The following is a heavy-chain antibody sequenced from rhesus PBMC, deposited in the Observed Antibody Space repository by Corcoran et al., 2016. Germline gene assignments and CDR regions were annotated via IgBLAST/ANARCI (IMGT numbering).Heavy chain of an antibody. Sequence: QVQLVQSGAEVKKPGSSVKVSCKASGYTFTDYYMHWVRQAPRKGLKWIGWINPYNGNTKYATKCQGGVTMTKDTSTSTADMEVSSLRSEETAVYYCARGSSGWSGGGLDSWGQGVVVTVSS. D-gene: IGHD6S26*01. CDR1: GYTFTDYY. V-gene: IGHV1S2*01. CDR3: ARGSSGWSGGGLDS. J-gene: IGHJ6*01. CDR2: INPYNGNT.